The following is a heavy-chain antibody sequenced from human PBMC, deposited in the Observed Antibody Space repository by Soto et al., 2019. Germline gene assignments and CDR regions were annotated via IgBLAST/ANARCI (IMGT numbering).Heavy chain of an antibody. CDR1: GFAFRSYG. D-gene: IGHD6-13*01. Sequence: PGGPLRLSCAASGFAFRSYGMHWVRQAPGKGLEWVALISYDGSNKYSADSVKGRFTISRDNSKNTLYLQMNSLRSDDTAVYYCAADRESDAAPGAFPFDMWGQGTVVTVSS. J-gene: IGHJ3*02. CDR3: AADRESDAAPGAFPFDM. CDR2: ISYDGSNK. V-gene: IGHV3-30*03.